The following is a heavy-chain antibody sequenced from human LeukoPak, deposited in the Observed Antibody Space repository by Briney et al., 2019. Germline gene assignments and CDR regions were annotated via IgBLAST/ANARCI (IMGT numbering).Heavy chain of an antibody. Sequence: QPEGSLRLSCAASGFTFSDHYMDWVRQAPGKGLEWVGRTRNKANSYTTEYAASVKGSFTISRDDSKNSLYLQMSSLKTEDTAVYYCARVFGDTLGWDYMDVWGKGTTVTVSS. CDR2: TRNKANSYTT. V-gene: IGHV3-72*01. D-gene: IGHD2-21*02. J-gene: IGHJ6*03. CDR1: GFTFSDHY. CDR3: ARVFGDTLGWDYMDV.